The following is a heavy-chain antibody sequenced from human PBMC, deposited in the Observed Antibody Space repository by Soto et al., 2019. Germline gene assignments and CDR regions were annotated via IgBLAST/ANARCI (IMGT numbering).Heavy chain of an antibody. V-gene: IGHV4-30-2*01. CDR3: ARENNVLPGGYFDY. Sequence: QLQLQESGSGLVKPSQTLSLTCAVSGGSISSGGYSWSWIRQPPGKGLEWIGYIYHSGSTYYNTSPKSRVTISVDRSKNHFSLQLSSVTAADTAVYYCARENNVLPGGYFDYWGQGTLVTVSS. D-gene: IGHD3-10*01. CDR1: GGSISSGGYS. CDR2: IYHSGST. J-gene: IGHJ4*02.